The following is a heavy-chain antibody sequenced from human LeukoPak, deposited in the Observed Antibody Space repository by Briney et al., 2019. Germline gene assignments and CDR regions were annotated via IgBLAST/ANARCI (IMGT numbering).Heavy chain of an antibody. V-gene: IGHV4-59*01. J-gene: IGHJ6*03. CDR3: AGTYKYYYYYYMDV. D-gene: IGHD1-14*01. CDR1: GASIDSYY. Sequence: PSETLSLTCTISGASIDSYYWSWIRQPPGKGLEWIGYIYYSGTTNYNPSLKRRVTISVDTSKNQFSLKLSSVTAADTAVYYCAGTYKYYYYYYMDVWGKGTTVTISS. CDR2: IYYSGTT.